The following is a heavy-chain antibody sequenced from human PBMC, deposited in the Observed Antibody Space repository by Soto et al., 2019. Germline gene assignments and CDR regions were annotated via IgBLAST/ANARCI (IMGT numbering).Heavy chain of an antibody. J-gene: IGHJ4*02. Sequence: QVQLVQSGAEVKEPGSSVKVSCKATGDLFNNYAFNWVRQAPGQGLEWMGRISPLFSTTNYAQKFQGRVTIGADELTTIVYLEVRNFESEETAIYYCAASSSVAAACYFKFWGQGTLVTVSP. CDR3: AASSSVAAACYFKF. V-gene: IGHV1-69*01. CDR2: ISPLFSTT. CDR1: GDLFNNYA. D-gene: IGHD2-2*01.